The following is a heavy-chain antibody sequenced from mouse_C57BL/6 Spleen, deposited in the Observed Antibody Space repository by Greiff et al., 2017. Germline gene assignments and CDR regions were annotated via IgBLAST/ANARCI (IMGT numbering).Heavy chain of an antibody. J-gene: IGHJ3*01. V-gene: IGHV1-18*01. CDR2: INPNNGGT. CDR3: ERGPFAY. CDR1: GYSFTDYN. Sequence: VQLKESGPELVKPGASVKISCKASGYSFTDYNMNWVKQSNGKSLEWIGDINPNNGGTSYNQKFKGKATLTVEKSSSTAYMELRSLTSEDSAVYYCERGPFAYWGQGTLVTVSA.